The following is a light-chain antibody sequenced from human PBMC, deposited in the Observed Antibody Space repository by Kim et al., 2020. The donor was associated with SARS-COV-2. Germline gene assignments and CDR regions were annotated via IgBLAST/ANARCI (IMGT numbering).Light chain of an antibody. CDR3: QQYNNWPPYT. V-gene: IGKV3-15*01. CDR1: QSISSN. Sequence: LSVSPGERATLFCRASQSISSNLAWYQQKPGQTPRLLIYGASTRATGIPTRFSGSGSGTDFTLSSLQSEDSALYFCQQYNNWPPYTFGQGTKLEI. J-gene: IGKJ2*01. CDR2: GAS.